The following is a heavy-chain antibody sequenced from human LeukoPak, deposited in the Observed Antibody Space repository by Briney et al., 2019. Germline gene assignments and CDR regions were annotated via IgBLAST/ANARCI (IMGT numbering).Heavy chain of an antibody. CDR2: ISSSGGST. V-gene: IGHV3-23*01. Sequence: GGSLRLSCAASGFTFSSYAMSWVRQAPGKGLEWVSAISSSGGSTYYADSVKGRFTISRDNSKITLYLQMNSLRPEDTAVYYCARDRFYFRGYTSGGPLHYFDYWGQGTLVTVSS. CDR1: GFTFSSYA. J-gene: IGHJ4*02. D-gene: IGHD2/OR15-2a*01. CDR3: ARDRFYFRGYTSGGPLHYFDY.